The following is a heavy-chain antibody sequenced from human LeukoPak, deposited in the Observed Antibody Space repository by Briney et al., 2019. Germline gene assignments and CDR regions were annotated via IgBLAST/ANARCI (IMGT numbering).Heavy chain of an antibody. J-gene: IGHJ4*02. CDR1: GYSISSGYY. V-gene: IGHV4-38-2*01. Sequence: SETLSLTCAVSGYSISSGYYWGWIRQPPGKGLEWIGSIYHSGSTYYNPSLKSRVTISVDTSKNQFSLKLSSVTAADTAEYYCARSGGLRDYFDSWGQGTLVTVSS. D-gene: IGHD5-12*01. CDR3: ARSGGLRDYFDS. CDR2: IYHSGST.